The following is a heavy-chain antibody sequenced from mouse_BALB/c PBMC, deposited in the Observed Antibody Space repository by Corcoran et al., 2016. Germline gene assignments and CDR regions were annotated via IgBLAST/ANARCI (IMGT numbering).Heavy chain of an antibody. Sequence: QIQLVQSGPELKKPGETVKISCKASGYTFTNYGMNWVKHAPGKGLKWMGWINTYTGEPTYADDFKGRFAFSLETSASTAYLQINNLKNEDMATYFCARSDGSSWFAYWGQGTLVTVSA. CDR1: GYTFTNYG. V-gene: IGHV9-1*02. CDR2: INTYTGEP. D-gene: IGHD2-3*01. CDR3: ARSDGSSWFAY. J-gene: IGHJ3*01.